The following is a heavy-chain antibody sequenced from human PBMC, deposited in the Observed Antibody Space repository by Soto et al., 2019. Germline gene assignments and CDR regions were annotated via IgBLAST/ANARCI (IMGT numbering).Heavy chain of an antibody. V-gene: IGHV3-23*01. D-gene: IGHD6-25*01. J-gene: IGHJ3*02. Sequence: GGSLRLSCAASGFTFSSCAMGWVRQAPGKGLEWVSDIIDSGSSTYYADSVKDRFTISRDNAKNSLYLQMNSLRAEDTAVYYCARELPAGAFDIWGQGTMVTVSS. CDR3: ARELPAGAFDI. CDR1: GFTFSSCA. CDR2: IIDSGSST.